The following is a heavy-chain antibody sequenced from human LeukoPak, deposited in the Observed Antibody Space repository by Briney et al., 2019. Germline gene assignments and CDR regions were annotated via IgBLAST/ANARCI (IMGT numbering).Heavy chain of an antibody. V-gene: IGHV3-53*01. CDR2: IYSGGST. CDR1: GFTVSSNY. Sequence: PGGSLRLSCAASGFTVSSNYMSWVRQAPGKGLEWVSVIYSGGSTYYADSVKGRFTISRDNSKNTLYLQMNSLRAEDTAVYYCKCAIIAVAGTDAFDIWGQGTMVTVSS. J-gene: IGHJ3*02. CDR3: KCAIIAVAGTDAFDI. D-gene: IGHD6-19*01.